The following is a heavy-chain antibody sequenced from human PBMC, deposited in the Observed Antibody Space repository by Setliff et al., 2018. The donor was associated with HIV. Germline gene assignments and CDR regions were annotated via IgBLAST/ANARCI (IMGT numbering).Heavy chain of an antibody. V-gene: IGHV1-69*02. CDR2: IIPILGIA. CDR1: GGTFSSYT. D-gene: IGHD2-8*01. CDR3: ARGDGLTNPHDY. J-gene: IGHJ4*02. Sequence: SVKVSCKASGGTFSSYTISWVRQAPGQGLEWMGRIIPILGIANYAQKFQGRVTITRDTSASTVYMELSTLRSEDTAVYYCARGDGLTNPHDYWGRGTLVTVSS.